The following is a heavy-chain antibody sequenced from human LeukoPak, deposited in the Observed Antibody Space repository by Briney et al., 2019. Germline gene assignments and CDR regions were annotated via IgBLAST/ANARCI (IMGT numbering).Heavy chain of an antibody. Sequence: ASVKVSCKASGYTFTSYDINWVRQATGQGLEWMGWMNPNSGNTGYAQKFQGRVTMTRNTSICTAYMELSSLRSEDTAVYYCAREGIVVVPAADIPNYYYYYGMDVWGQGTTVTVSS. D-gene: IGHD2-2*01. CDR3: AREGIVVVPAADIPNYYYYYGMDV. J-gene: IGHJ6*02. V-gene: IGHV1-8*01. CDR2: MNPNSGNT. CDR1: GYTFTSYD.